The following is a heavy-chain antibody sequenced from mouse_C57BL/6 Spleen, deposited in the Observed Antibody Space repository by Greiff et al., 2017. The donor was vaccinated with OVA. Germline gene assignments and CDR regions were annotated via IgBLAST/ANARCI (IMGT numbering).Heavy chain of an antibody. V-gene: IGHV1-61*01. CDR2: IYPSDSET. J-gene: IGHJ1*03. Sequence: VQLQQPGAELVRPGSSVKLSCKASGYTFTSYWMDWVKQRPGQGLEWIGNIYPSDSETHYNQKFKDKATLTVDKSSSTAYMQLSSLTSEDSAVYYCARGGLRYFDVWGTGTTVTVSS. CDR1: GYTFTSYW. D-gene: IGHD2-4*01. CDR3: ARGGLRYFDV.